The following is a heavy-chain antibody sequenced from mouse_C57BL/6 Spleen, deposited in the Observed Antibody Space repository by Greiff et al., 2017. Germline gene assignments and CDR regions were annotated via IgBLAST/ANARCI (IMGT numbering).Heavy chain of an antibody. CDR2: IYPGDGDT. CDR1: GYAFSSYW. D-gene: IGHD2-4*01. V-gene: IGHV1-80*01. Sequence: QVQLQQSGAELVKPGASVKISCKASGYAFSSYWMNWVKQRPGKGLEWIGQIYPGDGDTNYNGKFKGKATLTADKSSSTAYMQLSSLTSEDSAVYFCARSGNDYDEGWFAYWGQGTLVTVSA. J-gene: IGHJ3*01. CDR3: ARSGNDYDEGWFAY.